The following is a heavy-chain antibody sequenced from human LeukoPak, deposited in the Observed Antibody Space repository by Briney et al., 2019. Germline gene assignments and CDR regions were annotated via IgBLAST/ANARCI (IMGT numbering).Heavy chain of an antibody. CDR2: INTNGIII. CDR1: GFTLSDHY. CDR3: ARAQGPGSYTRYYFDY. V-gene: IGHV3-11*01. Sequence: GGSLRLSCAVSGFTLSDHYMTWIRQAPGKGLEWISYINTNGIIIYYADSVKGRFTISRDNAKNSLYLQMNSLRAEDTAMYYCARAQGPGSYTRYYFDYWGQGTLVPVSS. D-gene: IGHD3-10*01. J-gene: IGHJ4*02.